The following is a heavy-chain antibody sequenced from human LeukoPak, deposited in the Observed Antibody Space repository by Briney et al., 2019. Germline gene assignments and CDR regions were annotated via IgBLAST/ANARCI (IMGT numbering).Heavy chain of an antibody. CDR1: GGSISSYY. CDR3: ARGYMITFGGVIPRGHWFDP. J-gene: IGHJ5*02. V-gene: IGHV4-59*01. D-gene: IGHD3-16*02. CDR2: IYNSGST. Sequence: SETLSLTCTVSGGSISSYYWSWIRQPPGKGLEWIGYIYNSGSTNYNPSLKSRVTISVDTSKNQFSLKLSSVTAADTAVYYCARGYMITFGGVIPRGHWFDPWGQGTLVTVSS.